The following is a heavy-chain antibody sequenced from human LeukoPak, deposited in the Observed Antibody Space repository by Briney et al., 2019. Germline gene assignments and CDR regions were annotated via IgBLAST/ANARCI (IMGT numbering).Heavy chain of an antibody. V-gene: IGHV3-33*06. CDR1: GFTFSTNG. Sequence: GGSLRLSCAASGFTFSTNGMHWVRQAPGKGLEWVAVIWSDGNNRFYADSVKGRFTFSRDNSKNTLSLQMNSLRAEDTAVYYCVKERSPFDAFDIWGQGTMVTVSS. CDR3: VKERSPFDAFDI. J-gene: IGHJ3*02. CDR2: IWSDGNNR.